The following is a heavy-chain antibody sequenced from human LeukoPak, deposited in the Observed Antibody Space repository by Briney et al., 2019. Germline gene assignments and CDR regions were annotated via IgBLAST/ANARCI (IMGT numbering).Heavy chain of an antibody. Sequence: GGSLNLSCAASGFTFCSYSMNWVRQAPGKGLEWVSYISSSSSTIYYADSVKGRFTISRDNAKNSLYLQMNSLRAEDTAVYYCATYSSLNRREFQYWGQGTLLTVSS. D-gene: IGHD3-22*01. CDR1: GFTFCSYS. J-gene: IGHJ1*01. CDR2: ISSSSSTI. V-gene: IGHV3-48*01. CDR3: ATYSSLNRREFQY.